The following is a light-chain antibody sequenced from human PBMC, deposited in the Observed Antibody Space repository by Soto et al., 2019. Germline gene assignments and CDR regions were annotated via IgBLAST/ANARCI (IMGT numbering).Light chain of an antibody. CDR1: TTDTDNYDS. CDR3: SLYSSNGSLI. CDR2: DVN. Sequence: QSALTQPPSVSGSPGQSVTISCTATTTDTDNYDSVSWYQQAPGTAPKLIIYDVNNRPSGAPDRFSGSTSGNTASLTISGLQAEDGTDYFCSLYSSNGSLIFGPGTKVTVL. V-gene: IGLV2-18*01. J-gene: IGLJ1*01.